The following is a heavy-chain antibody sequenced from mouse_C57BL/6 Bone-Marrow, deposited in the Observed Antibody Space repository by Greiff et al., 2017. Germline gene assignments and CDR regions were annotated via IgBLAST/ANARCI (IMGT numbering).Heavy chain of an antibody. Sequence: EVQLVESGGDLVKPGGSLKLSCAASGFTFSSYGMSWVRQTPDKRLEWVATISSGGSYTYYPDSVKGRFTISRDNAKNTLYLQKISLTSEDSAMYYCARQGLGRGVYYWGQGTTLTVSS. V-gene: IGHV5-6*01. CDR3: ARQGLGRGVYY. J-gene: IGHJ2*01. CDR1: GFTFSSYG. CDR2: ISSGGSYT. D-gene: IGHD4-1*01.